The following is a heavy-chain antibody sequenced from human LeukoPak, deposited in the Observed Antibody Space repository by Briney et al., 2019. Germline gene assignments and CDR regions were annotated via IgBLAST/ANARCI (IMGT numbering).Heavy chain of an antibody. CDR1: GGSISSGDYL. Sequence: SETLCLTCTVSGGSISSGDYLWSWLRQPPGKGLEWIGYISYSGTTYSNPSLKSRPTISEDTSKNQFSLKLSSVTAADTAVYYCARGWNYFDDWGQGNLVTVSS. V-gene: IGHV4-30-4*01. D-gene: IGHD2-15*01. CDR3: ARGWNYFDD. CDR2: ISYSGTT. J-gene: IGHJ4*02.